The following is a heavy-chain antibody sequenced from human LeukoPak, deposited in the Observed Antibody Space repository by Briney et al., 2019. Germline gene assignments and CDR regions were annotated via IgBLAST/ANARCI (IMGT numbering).Heavy chain of an antibody. CDR2: IYHSGST. CDR1: GGSISSSNW. V-gene: IGHV4-4*02. J-gene: IGHJ3*02. D-gene: IGHD3-10*01. CDR3: AKSNGYGLVDI. Sequence: SETLSLTCAVSGGSISSSNWWSWVRQPPGKGLEWIGEIYHSGSTNYNPSLKSRVTISVDTSKNQFSLRLNSVTAAGTAVYYCAKSNGYGLVDIWGQGTMVTVSS.